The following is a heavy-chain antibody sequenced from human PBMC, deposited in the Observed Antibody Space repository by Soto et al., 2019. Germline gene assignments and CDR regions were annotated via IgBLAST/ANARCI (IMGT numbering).Heavy chain of an antibody. Sequence: GGSLRLSCAASGFTFSSYWMSWVRQAPGKGLEWVANIKQDGSEKYYVDSGKGRFTISRDNAKNSLYLQMNSLRAEDTAVYYCAIRTGGGSCDYWGQGTLVTGSS. CDR1: GFTFSSYW. D-gene: IGHD3-16*01. J-gene: IGHJ4*02. CDR3: AIRTGGGSCDY. CDR2: IKQDGSEK. V-gene: IGHV3-7*01.